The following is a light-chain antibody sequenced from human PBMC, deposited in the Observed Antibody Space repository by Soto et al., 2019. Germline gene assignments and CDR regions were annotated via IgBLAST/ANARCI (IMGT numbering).Light chain of an antibody. CDR2: AAF. J-gene: IGKJ4*01. CDR1: QSISSY. CDR3: QQTFRPPRT. Sequence: DIQVTQSPSSLSASVGDRLTITCLASQSISSYLIWYQQKPGEAPKLLIYAAFSLNSGVPSRFSGSGAGTDFTLTIRSLQPEDFATYYCQQTFRPPRTFGGGTKVDIK. V-gene: IGKV1-39*01.